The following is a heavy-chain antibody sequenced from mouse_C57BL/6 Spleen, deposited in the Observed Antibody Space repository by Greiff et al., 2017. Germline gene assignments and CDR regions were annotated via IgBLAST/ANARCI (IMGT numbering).Heavy chain of an antibody. CDR2: IDPANGNT. D-gene: IGHD1-1*01. CDR3: AVPYYYGSSLYWYFDV. J-gene: IGHJ1*03. Sequence: EVQLQQSVAELVRPGASVKLSCTASGFNIKNTYMHWVKQRPEQGLEWIGRIDPANGNTKYAPKFQGKATITADTSSNTAYLQLSSLTSEDTAIYYCAVPYYYGSSLYWYFDVWGTGTTVTVSS. V-gene: IGHV14-3*01. CDR1: GFNIKNTY.